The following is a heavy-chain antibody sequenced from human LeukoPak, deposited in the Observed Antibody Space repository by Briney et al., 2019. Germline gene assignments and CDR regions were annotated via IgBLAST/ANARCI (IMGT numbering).Heavy chain of an antibody. J-gene: IGHJ4*02. D-gene: IGHD1-26*01. CDR2: VEQDGSQK. CDR1: GFTFSSYW. V-gene: IGHV3-7*01. CDR3: ARNSGSNPFDY. Sequence: GGSLRLSCAASGFTFSSYWLSWVRQAPGKGLEWVASVEQDGSQKYYVDSVRGRFTISRDNAKNSVYLQTNSLRVEDTAVYYCARNSGSNPFDYWGQGTLVTVSS.